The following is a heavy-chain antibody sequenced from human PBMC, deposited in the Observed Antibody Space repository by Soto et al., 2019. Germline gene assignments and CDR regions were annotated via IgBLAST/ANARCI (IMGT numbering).Heavy chain of an antibody. D-gene: IGHD2-2*01. CDR1: GGSISSSNW. CDR3: ARSLLGVCSSTSCGAYGMDV. J-gene: IGHJ6*02. V-gene: IGHV4-4*02. CDR2: IYHSGST. Sequence: SETLSLTCAVSGGSISSSNWGGWVRQPPGKGLEWIGEIYHSGSTNYNPSLKSRVTISVDKSKNQFSLKLSSVTAADTAVYYCARSLLGVCSSTSCGAYGMDVWGQGTTVTVSS.